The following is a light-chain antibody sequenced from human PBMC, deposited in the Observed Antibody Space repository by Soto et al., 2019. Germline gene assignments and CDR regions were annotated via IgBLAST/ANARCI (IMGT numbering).Light chain of an antibody. Sequence: EIVLTQSPATLSLSPGERATLSCRASQSVSSYLAWYQQKPGQAPRLLIYDASNRATGIPARFSGSGSGTDFTLPISSLEPEDSAVYYCQPRSNWPPTFGQGTKLEIK. CDR1: QSVSSY. V-gene: IGKV3-11*01. CDR3: QPRSNWPPT. CDR2: DAS. J-gene: IGKJ2*01.